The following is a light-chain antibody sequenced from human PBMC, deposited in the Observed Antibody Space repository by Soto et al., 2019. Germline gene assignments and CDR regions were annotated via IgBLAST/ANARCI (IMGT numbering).Light chain of an antibody. CDR2: SAS. CDR1: QRISTF. J-gene: IGKJ4*01. Sequence: DIQMTQSPSSLSALVGDSVTITCHASQRISTFLNWYHQKPGKAPKLLIYSASYLQSGVPSNFSGSGSGTDFTLSIVTLQPEDFGTYFCQQSYCLPLTFGGGTKVEI. CDR3: QQSYCLPLT. V-gene: IGKV1-39*01.